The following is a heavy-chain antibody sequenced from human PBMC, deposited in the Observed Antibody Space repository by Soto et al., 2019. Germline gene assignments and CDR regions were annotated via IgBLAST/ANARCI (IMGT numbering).Heavy chain of an antibody. J-gene: IGHJ6*02. D-gene: IGHD4-17*01. CDR3: ARSCDYGDYERYYYYGMDV. V-gene: IGHV4-30-4*01. CDR1: GGSFSSGDYY. Sequence: SETLSLTCTVSGGSFSSGDYYWSWIRQPPGKGLEWIGYIYYSGSTYYNPSLKSRLTIAVDTSKNQFSLTLSSVTAADTAVYYCARSCDYGDYERYYYYGMDVWGQGTTVTVSS. CDR2: IYYSGST.